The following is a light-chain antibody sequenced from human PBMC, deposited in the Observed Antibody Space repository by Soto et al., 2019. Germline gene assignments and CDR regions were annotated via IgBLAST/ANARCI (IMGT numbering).Light chain of an antibody. Sequence: AIRMTQSPSSLSASTGDRVTITCRASQGISSYLAWYQQKPGKAPNLLLYAASTLQSGVPSRFSGSGSGTDFTLTISCLQSEDFATYYCQQCYSYPRTFGLGTKVDIK. V-gene: IGKV1-8*01. CDR3: QQCYSYPRT. J-gene: IGKJ3*01. CDR1: QGISSY. CDR2: AAS.